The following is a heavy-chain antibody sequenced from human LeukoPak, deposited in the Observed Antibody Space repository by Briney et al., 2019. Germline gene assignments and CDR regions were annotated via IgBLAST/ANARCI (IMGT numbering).Heavy chain of an antibody. CDR3: ARDLLGLYSSSHPNFFDY. J-gene: IGHJ4*02. Sequence: GASVKVSCKASGYTFTSYGISWVRQAPGQGLEWMGWISAYNGNTNYAQKLQGRVTMTTDTSTSTAYMELRSLRSDDTAVYYCARDLLGLYSSSHPNFFDYWGQGTLVTVSS. D-gene: IGHD6-13*01. V-gene: IGHV1-18*01. CDR2: ISAYNGNT. CDR1: GYTFTSYG.